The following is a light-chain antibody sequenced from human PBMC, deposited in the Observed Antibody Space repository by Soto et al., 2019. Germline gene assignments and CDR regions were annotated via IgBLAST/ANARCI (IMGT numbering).Light chain of an antibody. CDR2: GAS. V-gene: IGKV3-15*01. CDR3: QQYFKWPLT. CDR1: QSVSSN. Sequence: EVVMTQSPAALSVSPGERATLFCRASQSVSSNLAWYQQKRGQPPRLLVYGASTRATGVPARFSGSGSETEFTLTISSLQSEDSAVYFCQQYFKWPLTFGGGTKVEIK. J-gene: IGKJ4*01.